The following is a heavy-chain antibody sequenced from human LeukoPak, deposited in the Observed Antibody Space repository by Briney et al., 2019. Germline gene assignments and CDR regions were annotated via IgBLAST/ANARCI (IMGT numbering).Heavy chain of an antibody. Sequence: GGSLRLSCAASGFTFSTYAMHWVRQIPGERPEWVSSISGDTTYIYYADSLKGRFTISRDNTNTSLFLQMNSLRAEDTATYFCARRGTDASFSFFDVWGQGTMVTVSS. CDR2: ISGDTTYI. V-gene: IGHV3-21*01. CDR1: GFTFSTYA. CDR3: ARRGTDASFSFFDV. J-gene: IGHJ3*01. D-gene: IGHD1-1*01.